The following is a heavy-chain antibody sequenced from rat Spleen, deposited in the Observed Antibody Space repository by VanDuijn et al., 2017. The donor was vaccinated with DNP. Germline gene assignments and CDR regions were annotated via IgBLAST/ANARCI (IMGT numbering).Heavy chain of an antibody. J-gene: IGHJ1*01. CDR3: ARGSSSIYWYFDF. V-gene: IGHV5S13*01. CDR1: GFTFSNYG. Sequence: EVQLVESGGGLVQPGRSLKLSCAASGFTFSNYGMAWVRQAPKKGLEWVATISGVGGNTYYRDSVKGRFTISRDNAKSTLYLQMDSLRSEDTATYYCARGSSSIYWYFDFWGPGTMVTVSS. D-gene: IGHD1-2*01. CDR2: ISGVGGNT.